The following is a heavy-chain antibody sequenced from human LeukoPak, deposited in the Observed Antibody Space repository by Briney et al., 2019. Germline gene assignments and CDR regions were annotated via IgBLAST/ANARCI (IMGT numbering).Heavy chain of an antibody. Sequence: SETLSLTCTVSGGSISIGSYYCSWVRQPAGKGLELIGRIYTSGSTNYNPSLKSRVTISVDKSKNQFSLKLSSVTGGDTAVYYCASLRGTRYNWNGRIDYWGQGTLVTVSS. D-gene: IGHD1-20*01. CDR1: GGSISIGSYY. J-gene: IGHJ4*02. V-gene: IGHV4-61*02. CDR3: ASLRGTRYNWNGRIDY. CDR2: IYTSGST.